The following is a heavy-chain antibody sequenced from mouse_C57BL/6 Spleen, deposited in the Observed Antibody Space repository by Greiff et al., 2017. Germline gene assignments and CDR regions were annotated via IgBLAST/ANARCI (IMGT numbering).Heavy chain of an antibody. CDR1: GYTFTSYW. CDR3: ARHGSSPMDY. Sequence: VQLQQPGAELVMPGASVKLSCKASGYTFTSYWMHWVKQRPGQSLEWIGEIDPSDSYTNYNQKFKGKSTLTVDKSSSTAYMQLSSLTSEDSAVYYCARHGSSPMDYWGQGTSVTVSS. D-gene: IGHD1-1*01. CDR2: IDPSDSYT. V-gene: IGHV1-69*01. J-gene: IGHJ4*01.